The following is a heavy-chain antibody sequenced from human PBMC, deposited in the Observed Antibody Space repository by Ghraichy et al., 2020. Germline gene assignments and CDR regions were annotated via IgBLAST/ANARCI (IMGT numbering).Heavy chain of an antibody. CDR2: ISSSSSTI. D-gene: IGHD3-22*01. CDR1: GFTFSSYS. Sequence: SLRLSCAASGFTFSSYSMNWVRQAPGKGLEWVSYISSSSSTIYYADSVKGRFTISRDNAKNSLYLQMNSLRAEDTAVYYCARDLVFYDSSGYYEGYWGQGTLVTVSS. CDR3: ARDLVFYDSSGYYEGY. J-gene: IGHJ4*02. V-gene: IGHV3-48*01.